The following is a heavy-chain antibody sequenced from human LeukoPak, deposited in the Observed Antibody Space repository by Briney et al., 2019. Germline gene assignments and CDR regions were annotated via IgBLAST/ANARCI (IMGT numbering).Heavy chain of an antibody. Sequence: GGSLRLSCAASGFTFSSYGMHWVRQAPGKGLEWVAFIRYDGSNKYYADSVKGRFTISRDNSKNTLYLQMNSLRAEGTAVYYCAKDRGYSYGKNPDAFDIWGQGTMVTVSS. J-gene: IGHJ3*02. CDR3: AKDRGYSYGKNPDAFDI. V-gene: IGHV3-30*02. D-gene: IGHD5-18*01. CDR2: IRYDGSNK. CDR1: GFTFSSYG.